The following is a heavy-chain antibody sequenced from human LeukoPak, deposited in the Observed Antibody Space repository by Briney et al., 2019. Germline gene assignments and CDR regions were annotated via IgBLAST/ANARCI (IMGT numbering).Heavy chain of an antibody. CDR2: ISSSDSTI. CDR1: GFTFSSYE. J-gene: IGHJ4*02. V-gene: IGHV3-48*03. CDR3: ARDYGGSSPFDY. Sequence: GGSLRLSCEASGFTFSSYEMHWVRQPPGKGLERVSYISSSDSTIYYADSVKGRFTISRDNAKNSLYLQMNSLRAEDTAVYYCARDYGGSSPFDYWGQGTLVTVSS. D-gene: IGHD4-23*01.